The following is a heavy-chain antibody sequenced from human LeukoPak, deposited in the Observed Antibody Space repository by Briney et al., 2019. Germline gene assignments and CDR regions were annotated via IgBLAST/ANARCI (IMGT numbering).Heavy chain of an antibody. Sequence: PSETLSLTCAVYGGSFSGYYWSWIRQPPGKGLEWIGEINHSGSTNYNPSLKSRVTISVDTSKNQLSLKLSSVTAADTAVYYCAREREARGYCSGGSCYQLGYYFDYWGQGTLVTVSS. CDR1: GGSFSGYY. CDR3: AREREARGYCSGGSCYQLGYYFDY. D-gene: IGHD2-15*01. J-gene: IGHJ4*02. V-gene: IGHV4-34*01. CDR2: INHSGST.